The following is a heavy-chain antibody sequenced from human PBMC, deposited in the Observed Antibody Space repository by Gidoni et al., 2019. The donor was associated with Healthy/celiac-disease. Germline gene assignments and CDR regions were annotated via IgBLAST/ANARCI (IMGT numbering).Heavy chain of an antibody. D-gene: IGHD4-17*01. V-gene: IGHV3-21*01. CDR3: ARERIYGDYFYYYYGMDV. CDR1: GFTFSRYS. J-gene: IGHJ6*02. CDR2: ISSSSSYI. Sequence: EVQLVESGGGLVKPGGSLSLSCAASGFTFSRYSMNWVRQAPGKGLEWVSSISSSSSYIYYADSVKGRFTISRDNAKNSLYLQMNSLRAEDTAVYYCARERIYGDYFYYYYGMDVWGQGTTVTVSS.